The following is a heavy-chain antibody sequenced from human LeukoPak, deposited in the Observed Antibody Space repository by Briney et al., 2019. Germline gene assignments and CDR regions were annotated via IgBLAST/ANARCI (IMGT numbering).Heavy chain of an antibody. J-gene: IGHJ4*02. CDR3: AKSSSGYYSWDY. CDR1: GFTFSSYA. CDR2: ISGSGGST. D-gene: IGHD3-22*01. V-gene: IGHV3-23*01. Sequence: GGSLRLSCAASGFTFSSYAMSWVRQAPGKGLEWVSAISGSGGSTYYAGSVKGRFTISRDNSKNTLYLQMNSLRAEDTAVYYCAKSSSGYYSWDYWGQGILVTVSS.